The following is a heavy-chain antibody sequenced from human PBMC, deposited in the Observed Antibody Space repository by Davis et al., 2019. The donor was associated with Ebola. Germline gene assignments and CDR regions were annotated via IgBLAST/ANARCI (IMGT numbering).Heavy chain of an antibody. CDR3: ARARLQGVDP. CDR2: INHSGST. V-gene: IGHV4-34*01. J-gene: IGHJ5*02. D-gene: IGHD4-11*01. Sequence: SETLSLTCAVYGGSFSGYYWSWIRQPPGKGLEWIGEINHSGSTNYNPSLKSRVTISVDTSKNQFSLKLSSVTAADTAVYYCARARLQGVDPWGQGTLVTVSS. CDR1: GGSFSGYY.